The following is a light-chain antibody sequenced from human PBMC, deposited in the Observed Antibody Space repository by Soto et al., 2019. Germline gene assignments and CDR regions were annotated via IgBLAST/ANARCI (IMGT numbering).Light chain of an antibody. CDR1: QSVSSSW. CDR3: QQYGGPPWT. CDR2: GAS. V-gene: IGKV3-20*01. Sequence: EIVLTQSPGTLSLSPGERATLSCRASQSVSSSWLAWYQQKPGQAPRLPIYGASSRATGVPDRSSGSGSGAYFTLTITRLEPEASAVFYCQQYGGPPWTFGQGTKLEIK. J-gene: IGKJ1*01.